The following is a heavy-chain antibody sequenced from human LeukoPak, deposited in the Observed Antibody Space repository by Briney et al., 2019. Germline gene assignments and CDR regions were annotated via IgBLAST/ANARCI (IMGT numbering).Heavy chain of an antibody. CDR2: ISAYNGNT. V-gene: IGHV1-18*01. CDR3: ARDLKLFGGRVVDFDY. D-gene: IGHD3-10*01. Sequence: ASVKVSCKASGYTFTSYGISWVRQAPGQGLEWMGWISAYNGNTNYAQKLQGRVTMTTDTSTSTAYMELRSLRSDDTAVYYCARDLKLFGGRVVDFDYWGQGTLVTVSS. J-gene: IGHJ4*02. CDR1: GYTFTSYG.